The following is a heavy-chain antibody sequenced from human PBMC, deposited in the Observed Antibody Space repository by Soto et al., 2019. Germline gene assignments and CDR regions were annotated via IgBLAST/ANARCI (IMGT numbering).Heavy chain of an antibody. V-gene: IGHV1-69*13. Sequence: GASVKVSCKASGGTFSSYAISWVRQAPGQGLEWMGGIIPIFGTANYAQKFQGRVTITADESTSTAYMELSSLRSEDTAVYYCARRIAVAGTNYYYGMDVWGQGTTVTVSS. CDR3: ARRIAVAGTNYYYGMDV. J-gene: IGHJ6*02. D-gene: IGHD6-19*01. CDR1: GGTFSSYA. CDR2: IIPIFGTA.